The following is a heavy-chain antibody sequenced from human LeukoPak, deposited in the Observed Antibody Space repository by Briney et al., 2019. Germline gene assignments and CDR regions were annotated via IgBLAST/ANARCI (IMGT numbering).Heavy chain of an antibody. Sequence: SVKVSCKASGGTFSSYAISWVRQAPGQGLEWMGGIIPIFGTANYAQKFQGRVTITTDESTSTAYMELSNLRSEDTAVYYCAREQEYSSSPLFDPWGQGTLVTVSS. CDR1: GGTFSSYA. D-gene: IGHD6-13*01. CDR3: AREQEYSSSPLFDP. V-gene: IGHV1-69*05. CDR2: IIPIFGTA. J-gene: IGHJ5*02.